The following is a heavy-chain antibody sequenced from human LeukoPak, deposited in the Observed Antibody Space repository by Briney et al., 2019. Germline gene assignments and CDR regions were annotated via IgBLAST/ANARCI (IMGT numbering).Heavy chain of an antibody. V-gene: IGHV4-39*01. J-gene: IGHJ5*02. CDR2: VYYSGST. Sequence: SETLSLTCTVSGDSISNSNHYWAWIRQPPGKGLEWIGSVYYSGSTYYNPSLKSRVTMSVGLSKNQFALKLSSVTAADTAVYYCAKAPRLLWFGELLAGWFDPWGQGTLVTVSS. CDR3: AKAPRLLWFGELLAGWFDP. D-gene: IGHD3-10*01. CDR1: GDSISNSNHY.